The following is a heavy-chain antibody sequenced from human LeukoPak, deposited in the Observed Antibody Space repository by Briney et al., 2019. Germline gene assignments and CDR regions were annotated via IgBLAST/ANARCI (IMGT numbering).Heavy chain of an antibody. CDR2: INTNTGDP. CDR1: GNTFTNYA. V-gene: IGHV7-4-1*02. J-gene: IGHJ5*01. CDR3: ARAYQPLGGLSFPDS. Sequence: GASVKVSCKASGNTFTNYAMNWVRQAPGQGLEWMGWINTNTGDPTYAQDFTGRFVFSVDTSVSTAYLQISSLKAEDTAVYYCARAYQPLGGLSFPDSWGQGTLVTVSS. D-gene: IGHD3-16*02.